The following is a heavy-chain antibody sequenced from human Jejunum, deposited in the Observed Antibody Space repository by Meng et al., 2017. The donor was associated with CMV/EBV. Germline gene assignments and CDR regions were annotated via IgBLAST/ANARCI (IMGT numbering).Heavy chain of an antibody. J-gene: IGHJ5*02. CDR2: INSNSGAT. V-gene: IGHV1-2*02. CDR1: GFRFPAYF. CDR3: VPYRTSSYWFGP. D-gene: IGHD3-16*01. Sequence: CRAFGFRFPAYFLLWVRQAPGQGLEWMGWINSNSGATNYAQNFQGRVTMTRDTSISTVYMDLNSLTSDDTAIYYCVPYRTSSYWFGPWGQGTLVTVSS.